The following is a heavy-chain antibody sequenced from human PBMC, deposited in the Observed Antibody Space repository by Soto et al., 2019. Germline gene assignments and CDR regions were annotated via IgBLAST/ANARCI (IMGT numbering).Heavy chain of an antibody. D-gene: IGHD3-10*01. CDR3: ASSSWGGSGSYYNGVY. J-gene: IGHJ4*02. V-gene: IGHV3-23*01. CDR1: GITFNTYA. Sequence: EVQLLESGGGLVQPGGSLRLSCAASGITFNTYAMTWVRQTPGKGLEWVSAMSASGGSTYYADSVKGRFTISRDNSMNTLYLQMNSLRVEDTAVYYCASSSWGGSGSYYNGVYWGQGTLVTVSS. CDR2: MSASGGST.